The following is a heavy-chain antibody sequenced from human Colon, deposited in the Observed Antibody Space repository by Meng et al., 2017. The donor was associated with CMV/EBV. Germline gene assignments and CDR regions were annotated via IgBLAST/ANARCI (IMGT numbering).Heavy chain of an antibody. CDR1: CVSCGDNYW. V-gene: IGHV4-4*02. D-gene: IGHD5-18*01. CDR2: IYHIGTT. CDR3: AKIPLGYSLSPLVGLDP. J-gene: IGHJ5*02. Sequence: QVQLQEPLPQLGKASGTLSPTCSGLCVSCGDNYWWNCVRQPPGKGLEWIGEIYHIGTTNYSPSLKSRVTISVDKSKNQVSLNLSSVTAADTAVYFCAKIPLGYSLSPLVGLDPWGQGTLVTVSS.